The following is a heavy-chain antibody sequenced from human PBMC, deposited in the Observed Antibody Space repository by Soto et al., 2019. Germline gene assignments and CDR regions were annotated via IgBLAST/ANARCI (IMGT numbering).Heavy chain of an antibody. D-gene: IGHD5-18*01. CDR1: GGTFSSYA. J-gene: IGHJ4*02. CDR2: IIPIFGTA. CDR3: ARDATDTAMVGFDY. V-gene: IGHV1-69*06. Sequence: QVQLVQSGAEVKKPGSSVKVSCNASGGTFSSYAISWVRQAPGQGLEWMGGIIPIFGTANYAQKFQGRVTITADKSTSTAYMELSSLRSEDTAVYYCARDATDTAMVGFDYWGQGTLVTVSS.